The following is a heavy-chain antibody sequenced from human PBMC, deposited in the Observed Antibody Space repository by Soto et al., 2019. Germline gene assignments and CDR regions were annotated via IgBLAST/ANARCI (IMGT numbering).Heavy chain of an antibody. Sequence: PGESLKISCKGSGYSFTNYWIAWVRQMPGKGLEWMGIIYPGDSDTRYSPSFQGQVSISADKSISTAYLQWSSLKASDTAVYYCARRRITMIVVVFDAFDIWGQGTMVTVSS. V-gene: IGHV5-51*01. CDR3: ARRRITMIVVVFDAFDI. CDR1: GYSFTNYW. D-gene: IGHD3-22*01. CDR2: IYPGDSDT. J-gene: IGHJ3*02.